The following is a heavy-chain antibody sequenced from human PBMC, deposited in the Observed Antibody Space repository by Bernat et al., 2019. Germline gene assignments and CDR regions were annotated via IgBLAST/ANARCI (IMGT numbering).Heavy chain of an antibody. V-gene: IGHV3-30-3*01. CDR3: ARSSIAAPY. CDR1: GFTFSSYA. D-gene: IGHD6-6*01. CDR2: ISYDGSNK. J-gene: IGHJ4*02. Sequence: QVQLVESGGGVVQPGRSLRLSCAASGFTFSSYAMHWVRQAPGKGLEWVAVISYDGSNKYYADSVKGRFTISRDNSKNTLYLQMNSLRAGDTAVYYCARSSIAAPYWGQGTLVTVSS.